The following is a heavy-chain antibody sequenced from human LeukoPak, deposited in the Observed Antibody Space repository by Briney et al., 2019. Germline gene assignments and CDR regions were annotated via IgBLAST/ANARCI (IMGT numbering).Heavy chain of an antibody. CDR1: GFTFSDYY. V-gene: IGHV3-11*01. D-gene: IGHD2-2*02. Sequence: GGSLRLSCAASGFTFSDYYMSWIRQAPGKGLEWVSYISSSGSTIYYADSVKGRFTISRDNAKNSLYLQMNSLRAEDTAVYYCARALGYCSSTSCYMPGRDYYYYYGMDVWGQGTTVTVSS. J-gene: IGHJ6*02. CDR3: ARALGYCSSTSCYMPGRDYYYYYGMDV. CDR2: ISSSGSTI.